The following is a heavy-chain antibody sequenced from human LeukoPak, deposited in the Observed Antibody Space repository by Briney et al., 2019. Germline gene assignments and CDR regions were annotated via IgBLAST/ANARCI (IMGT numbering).Heavy chain of an antibody. CDR3: ARETLLHSPGIVGASHLGY. CDR1: GFTFSSYA. Sequence: GGSLRLSCAASGFTFSSYAMHWVRQAPGKGLEYVSAISSNGGSTYYANSVKGRFTISRDNSKNTLYLQMGSLRAEDMAVYYCARETLLHSPGIVGASHLGYWGQGTLVTVSS. V-gene: IGHV3-64*01. J-gene: IGHJ4*02. D-gene: IGHD1-26*01. CDR2: ISSNGGST.